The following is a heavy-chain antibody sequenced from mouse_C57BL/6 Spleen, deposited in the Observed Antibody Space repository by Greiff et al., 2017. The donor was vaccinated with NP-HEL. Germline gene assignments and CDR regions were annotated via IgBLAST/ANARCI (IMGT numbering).Heavy chain of an antibody. D-gene: IGHD1-1*01. CDR1: GYTFTSYW. CDR2: IYPSDSET. V-gene: IGHV1-61*01. CDR3: SRDRSSYGDLYFHV. J-gene: IGHJ1*03. Sequence: QVQLQQPGAELVRPGSSVKLSCKASGYTFTSYWMDWVKQRPGQGLEWIGNIYPSDSETHYNQKFKDKATLTVDKSSSTAYMQLSSLTSEDSAVYYRSRDRSSYGDLYFHVWGTGTPGTLPS.